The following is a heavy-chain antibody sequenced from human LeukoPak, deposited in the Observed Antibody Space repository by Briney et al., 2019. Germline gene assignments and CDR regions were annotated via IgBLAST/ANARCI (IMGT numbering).Heavy chain of an antibody. CDR2: ISSSSSTI. CDR1: GFTFSSYS. D-gene: IGHD1-14*01. CDR3: ARARIDY. V-gene: IGHV3-48*01. J-gene: IGHJ4*02. Sequence: GGSLRLSCAASGFTFSSYSMNWVRQAPGKGLEWVSYISSSSSTIYYADSVKGRYTISRDNAKSSLCLQMNSLGAEDTAVYYCARARIDYWGQGTLVTVSS.